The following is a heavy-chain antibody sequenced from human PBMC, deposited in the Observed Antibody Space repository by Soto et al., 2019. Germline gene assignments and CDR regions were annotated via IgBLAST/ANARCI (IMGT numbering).Heavy chain of an antibody. CDR1: GGTFSSYA. V-gene: IGHV1-69*01. Sequence: QVQLVQSGAEVKKPGSSVKVSCKASGGTFSSYAISWVRQAPGQGLEWMGGIIPIFGTANYAQKFQGRVTITADESTSTAYMERSSLRSEDTAVYYCARGYSSGWGDYYYGMDVWGQGTTVTVSS. CDR2: IIPIFGTA. J-gene: IGHJ6*02. D-gene: IGHD6-19*01. CDR3: ARGYSSGWGDYYYGMDV.